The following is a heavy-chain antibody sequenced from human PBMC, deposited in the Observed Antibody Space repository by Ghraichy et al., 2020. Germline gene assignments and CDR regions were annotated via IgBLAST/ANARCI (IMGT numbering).Heavy chain of an antibody. J-gene: IGHJ4*02. Sequence: GSLNISCAVSGFTFSNNWMIWVRQVPGKGPVWVSRINSGGSATSYADSVKGRFTVSRDNAKNMVYLQMNSLRAEDTAVYYCARDRMGVGDYWGREPWSPSPQ. V-gene: IGHV3-74*01. CDR2: INSGGSAT. CDR1: GFTFSNNW. CDR3: ARDRMGVGDY. D-gene: IGHD3-16*01.